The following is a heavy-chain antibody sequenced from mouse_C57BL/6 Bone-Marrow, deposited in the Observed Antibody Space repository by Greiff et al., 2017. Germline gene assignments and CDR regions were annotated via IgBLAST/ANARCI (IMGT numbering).Heavy chain of an antibody. CDR2: INPGSGGT. V-gene: IGHV1-54*01. CDR3: ARCGPYWYFDV. Sequence: QVQLKESGAGLVRPGTSVKVSCKASGYAFTNYLIEWVKQRPGQGLEWIGVINPGSGGTNYNEKFKGKATLTADKSSSTAYRQLSSLTSEDSAVYFCARCGPYWYFDVWGTGTTVTVSS. J-gene: IGHJ1*03. CDR1: GYAFTNYL.